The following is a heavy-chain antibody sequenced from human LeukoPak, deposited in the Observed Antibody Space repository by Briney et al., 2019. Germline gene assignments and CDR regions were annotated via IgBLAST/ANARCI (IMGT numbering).Heavy chain of an antibody. CDR3: AREIYDSSGYYDY. J-gene: IGHJ4*02. V-gene: IGHV3-48*01. D-gene: IGHD3-22*01. CDR2: ISSSSSTI. Sequence: PGGSLRLSCAASGFTFSSYSMNWVRPAPGKGLEWVSYISSSSSTIYYADSVKGRFTISRDNAKNSLYLQMNSLRAEDTAVYYCAREIYDSSGYYDYWGQGTLVTVSS. CDR1: GFTFSSYS.